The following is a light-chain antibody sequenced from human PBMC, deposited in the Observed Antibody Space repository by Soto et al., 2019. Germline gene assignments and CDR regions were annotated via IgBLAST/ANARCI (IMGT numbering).Light chain of an antibody. V-gene: IGLV2-14*01. CDR3: NSYTSSSTLVV. J-gene: IGLJ1*01. CDR2: EVN. Sequence: QSVLTQPASVSGSPGQSITISCTGTSSDVGVYNYVSWHQQYPGKAPKLMIYEVNNRPSGVSKRFSGSKSGNTASLTISGLQAEDEADYYCNSYTSSSTLVVFGTGTKVTVL. CDR1: SSDVGVYNY.